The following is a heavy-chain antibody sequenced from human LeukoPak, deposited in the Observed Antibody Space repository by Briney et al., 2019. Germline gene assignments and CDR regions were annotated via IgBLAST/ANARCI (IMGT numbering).Heavy chain of an antibody. J-gene: IGHJ4*02. CDR2: IEGKTDGGIT. CDR1: GFSFSDAW. CDR3: TTYGSGRKFDY. V-gene: IGHV3-15*04. Sequence: GGSLRLSCAASGFSFSDAWMSWVRQIPGKGLEWVGRIEGKTDGGITDYAAPVKGRFTISRDDSTNTLYLQMNSLKSEDTAVYYCTTYGSGRKFDYWGQGILVTVSS. D-gene: IGHD3-10*01.